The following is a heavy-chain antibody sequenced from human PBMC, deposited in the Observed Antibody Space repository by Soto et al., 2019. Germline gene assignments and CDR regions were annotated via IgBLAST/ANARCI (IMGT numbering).Heavy chain of an antibody. CDR1: GFTFSSYA. Sequence: PGGSLRLSCSASGFTFSSYALHWVRQAPGKGLERVAVISYDGSNKYYAVSVKGRFTISRDNSKNTLYLQMNSLRAEDTAVYYCARDFYNWNSPTPNYYYYGMDVWGQGTTVTVSS. J-gene: IGHJ6*02. V-gene: IGHV3-30-3*01. D-gene: IGHD1-7*01. CDR3: ARDFYNWNSPTPNYYYYGMDV. CDR2: ISYDGSNK.